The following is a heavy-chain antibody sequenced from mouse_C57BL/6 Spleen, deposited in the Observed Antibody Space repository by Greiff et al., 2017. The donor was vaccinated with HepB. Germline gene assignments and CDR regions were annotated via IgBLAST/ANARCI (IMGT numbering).Heavy chain of an antibody. V-gene: IGHV1-85*01. D-gene: IGHD1-1*01. J-gene: IGHJ2*01. Sequence: VQGVESGPELVKPGASVKLSCKASGYTFTSYDINWVKQRPGQGLEWIGWIYPRDGSTKYNEKFKGKATLTVDTSSSTAYMELHSLTSEDSAVYFCARRENYYGSPYYFDYWGQGTTLTVSS. CDR2: IYPRDGST. CDR3: ARRENYYGSPYYFDY. CDR1: GYTFTSYD.